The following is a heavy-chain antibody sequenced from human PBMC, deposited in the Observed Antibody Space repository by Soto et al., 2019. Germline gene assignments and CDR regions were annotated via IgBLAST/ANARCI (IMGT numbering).Heavy chain of an antibody. J-gene: IGHJ6*02. CDR1: GYTFSTYY. D-gene: IGHD3-9*01. CDR2: TNPKSGRT. V-gene: IGHV1-46*01. CDR3: AREYGTLTSTGMDV. Sequence: ASVKVSCKASGYTFSTYYMHWVRQAPGQGLEWMGITNPKSGRTSYAQKFQGRVTMTRDTSTSTFYMALSSLRSDDTAVYYCAREYGTLTSTGMDVWGQGTTVTVSS.